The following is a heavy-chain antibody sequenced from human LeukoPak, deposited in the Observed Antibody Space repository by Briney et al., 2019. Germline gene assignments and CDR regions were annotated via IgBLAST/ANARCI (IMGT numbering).Heavy chain of an antibody. Sequence: GGSLRLSCAASGFPFSNHAMSWVRQAPGKGLEWVSAMIGSGSSTYYADSVKGRFTIPRDNARNTLFLQMNSLRVEDTAVYYCAKDETHSSGWAPFDSWGQGTLVIVSS. V-gene: IGHV3-23*01. CDR2: MIGSGSST. CDR1: GFPFSNHA. J-gene: IGHJ4*02. CDR3: AKDETHSSGWAPFDS. D-gene: IGHD6-19*01.